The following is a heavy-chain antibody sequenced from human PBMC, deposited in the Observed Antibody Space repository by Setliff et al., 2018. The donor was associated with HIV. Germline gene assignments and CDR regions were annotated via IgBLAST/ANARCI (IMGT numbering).Heavy chain of an antibody. Sequence: SETLSLTCTVSGGSISGGGYYWSWIRQHPGKGLDWIGNIYYIGNTDYNPSLKSRVTISIDTSKNQFSPKLSSVTAADTAIYYCARVPRITTLRNAFDIWGQGTMVTVSS. V-gene: IGHV4-31*03. D-gene: IGHD3-3*01. CDR1: GGSISGGGYY. J-gene: IGHJ3*02. CDR2: IYYIGNT. CDR3: ARVPRITTLRNAFDI.